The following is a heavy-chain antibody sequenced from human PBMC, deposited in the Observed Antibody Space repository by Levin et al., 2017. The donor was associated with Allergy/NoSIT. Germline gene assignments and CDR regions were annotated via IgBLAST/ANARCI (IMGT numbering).Heavy chain of an antibody. CDR3: ARQDTYYYGSGSPAIDH. CDR1: GFMFSSYD. CDR2: IWYDGSKV. D-gene: IGHD3-10*01. J-gene: IGHJ5*02. V-gene: IGHV3-33*01. Sequence: GGSLRLSCTTSGFMFSSYDIHWVRQAPGKGLDWVSIIWYDGSKVYYADSVRGRFTISRDDSKSTVFLQMNGLRVEDTAMYYCARQDTYYYGSGSPAIDHWGQGTLVTVSS.